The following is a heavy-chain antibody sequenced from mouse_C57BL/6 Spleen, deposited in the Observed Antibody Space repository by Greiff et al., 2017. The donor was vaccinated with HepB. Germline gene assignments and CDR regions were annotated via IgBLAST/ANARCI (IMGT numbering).Heavy chain of an antibody. CDR3: ARVTTVVARGYFDV. D-gene: IGHD1-1*01. J-gene: IGHJ1*03. V-gene: IGHV5-16*01. CDR1: GFTFSDYY. CDR2: INYDGSST. Sequence: EVQRVESEGGLVQPGSSMKLSCTASGFTFSDYYMAWVRQVPEKGLEWVANINYDGSSTYYLASLKSRFIISRDNAKNILYLQMSSLKSEDTATYYCARVTTVVARGYFDVWGTGTTVTVSS.